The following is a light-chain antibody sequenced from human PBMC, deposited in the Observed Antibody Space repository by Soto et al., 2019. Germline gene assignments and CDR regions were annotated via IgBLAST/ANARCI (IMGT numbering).Light chain of an antibody. CDR2: EVS. J-gene: IGLJ3*02. CDR3: SSDTSTSTWV. CDR1: SNDVGGYNF. Sequence: QSALTQPASVSGAPGQSITISCTGTSNDVGGYNFVSWFQQHPGKAPKLIIYEVSYRPAGVSNRFSGSKSGDTASLTISGLQAEDEAHYYCSSDTSTSTWVFGGGTKLTVL. V-gene: IGLV2-14*01.